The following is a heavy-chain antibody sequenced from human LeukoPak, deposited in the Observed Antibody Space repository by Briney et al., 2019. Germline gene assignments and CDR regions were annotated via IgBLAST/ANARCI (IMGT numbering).Heavy chain of an antibody. Sequence: SETLSLTCTVSGGSISSYYWSWIRQPAGKGLEWIGRIYTSGSTNYNPSLKSRVTMSVDTSKNQFSLKLSSVTAADTAVYYCASSNRYYDILTGYRTSDAFDIWGQGTMVTVSS. CDR1: GGSISSYY. D-gene: IGHD3-9*01. J-gene: IGHJ3*02. CDR2: IYTSGST. CDR3: ASSNRYYDILTGYRTSDAFDI. V-gene: IGHV4-4*07.